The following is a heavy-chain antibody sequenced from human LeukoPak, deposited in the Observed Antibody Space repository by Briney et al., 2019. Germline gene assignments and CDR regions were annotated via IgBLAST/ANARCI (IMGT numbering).Heavy chain of an antibody. J-gene: IGHJ4*02. CDR3: ARRGYYYDSSGYQTLFVY. V-gene: IGHV4-39*01. CDR1: GGSISSSSYY. Sequence: SETLSLTCTVSGGSISSSSYYWGWIRQPPGKGLEWIGSIYYIGSTYYNPSLKSQVTISVDTSKNQFSLKLSPVTAADTAVYYCARRGYYYDSSGYQTLFVYWGQGTLFTVSS. D-gene: IGHD3-22*01. CDR2: IYYIGST.